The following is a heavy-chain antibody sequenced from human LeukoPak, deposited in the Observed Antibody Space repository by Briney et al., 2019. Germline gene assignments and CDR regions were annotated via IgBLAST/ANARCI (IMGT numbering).Heavy chain of an antibody. CDR2: ISGSGDAT. CDR3: AKSTSFYLDS. Sequence: GGSLRLSCAASGFTFSDYSMNWVRQAPGKGLECVSVISGSGDATNYADSVKGRFTISRDNSKSTLYVQMNSLRAEDTAVYYCAKSTSFYLDSWGQGTLVTVSS. V-gene: IGHV3-23*01. CDR1: GFTFSDYS. J-gene: IGHJ4*02.